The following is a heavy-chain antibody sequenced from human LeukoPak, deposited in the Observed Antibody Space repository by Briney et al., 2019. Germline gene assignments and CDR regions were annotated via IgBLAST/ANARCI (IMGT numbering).Heavy chain of an antibody. CDR1: GDSVSRTDAG. V-gene: IGHV6-1*01. CDR3: ARVLRYSGSYPESFDY. Sequence: SQTLSLTCAISGDSVSRTDAGWNWIRQSPSRGLEWLGRIYYRSHWYGDDVLSMKSRITINPDTAKNQFSLQLKSVTPEDTAVYYCARVLRYSGSYPESFDYWGQGTLVTVSS. D-gene: IGHD1-26*01. J-gene: IGHJ4*02. CDR2: IYYRSHWYG.